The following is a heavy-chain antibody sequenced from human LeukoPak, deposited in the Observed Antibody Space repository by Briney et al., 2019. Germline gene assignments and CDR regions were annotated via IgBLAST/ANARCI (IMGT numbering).Heavy chain of an antibody. J-gene: IGHJ6*02. V-gene: IGHV4-59*01. D-gene: IGHD4-11*01. CDR1: GGSISSYY. CDR3: ARVDPTGYYAMDV. CDR2: IHYSRST. Sequence: KASETLSLTCTVSGGSISSYYWSWIRQPPGKGLEWIGYIHYSRSTNDNFFLKSRITISVDTSKNQFSLKLNSVTAADTAVYYCARVDPTGYYAMDVWGQGTTVTVSS.